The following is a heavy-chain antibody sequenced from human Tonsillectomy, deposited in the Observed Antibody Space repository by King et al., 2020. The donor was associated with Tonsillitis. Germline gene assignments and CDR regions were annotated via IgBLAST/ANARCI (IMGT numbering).Heavy chain of an antibody. CDR2: IYHSGTT. D-gene: IGHD3-3*01. Sequence: QVQLQESGPGLVKPSGTLSLTCAVSGGSISGSDWWSWVRQPPGKGLEWIGEIYHSGTTNFNPSLKSRVTISVDKSKNQFSLKLSSVTAADTAVYYCARDRGSDFWSGPIPWFDPWGQGTLVTVSS. CDR3: ARDRGSDFWSGPIPWFDP. V-gene: IGHV4-4*02. J-gene: IGHJ5*02. CDR1: GGSISGSDW.